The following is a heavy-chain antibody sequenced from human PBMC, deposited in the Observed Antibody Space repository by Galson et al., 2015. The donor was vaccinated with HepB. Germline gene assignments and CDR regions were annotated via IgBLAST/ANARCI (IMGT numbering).Heavy chain of an antibody. CDR1: GGSISSSSYY. Sequence: ETLSLTCTVSGGSISSSSYYWGWLRQPPGKGLEWIGSFYYTGNTHYNPSLKSRVTISGDTSKNQFSPKLRSVTAADTAVYYCARVHDPASTVDLIDYWGQGTLVTVSS. CDR2: FYYTGNT. J-gene: IGHJ4*02. CDR3: ARVHDPASTVDLIDY. V-gene: IGHV4-39*02. D-gene: IGHD1-1*01.